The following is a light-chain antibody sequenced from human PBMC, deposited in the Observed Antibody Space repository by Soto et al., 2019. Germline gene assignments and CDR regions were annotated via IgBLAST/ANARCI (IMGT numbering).Light chain of an antibody. Sequence: EIVLTQSPATLSLSPGERATLSCRASQSVSSYLAWYQQKPGQAPRLLIYDASNRATGIPARFSGSGSGTDFTLTISSLEPEDFAVYYCQQRSNWITLGQVTRLEIK. V-gene: IGKV3-11*01. CDR2: DAS. CDR1: QSVSSY. CDR3: QQRSNWIT. J-gene: IGKJ5*01.